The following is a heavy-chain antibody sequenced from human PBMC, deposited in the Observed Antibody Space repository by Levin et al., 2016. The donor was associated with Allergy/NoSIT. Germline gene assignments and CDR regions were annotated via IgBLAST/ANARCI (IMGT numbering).Heavy chain of an antibody. Sequence: GGSLRLSCAASGFTFSTYGMHWVRQAPGKGLEWVAFISYDEANKSYTNSVKGRFTISRDNSKNTLFLQMISLRAEDTAVYYCAKDDSGYDPRSLDYWGQGTLVTVSS. CDR3: AKDDSGYDPRSLDY. D-gene: IGHD5-12*01. J-gene: IGHJ4*02. CDR2: ISYDEANK. CDR1: GFTFSTYG. V-gene: IGHV3-30*18.